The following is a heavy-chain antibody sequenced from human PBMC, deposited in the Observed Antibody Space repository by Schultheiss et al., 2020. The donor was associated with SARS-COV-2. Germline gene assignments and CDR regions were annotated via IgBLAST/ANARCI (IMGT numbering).Heavy chain of an antibody. CDR2: IKQDGSEK. Sequence: GGSLRLSCAASGFTFSSYWMSWVRQAPGKGLEWVANIKQDGSEKYYVDSVKGRFTISRDNAKNSLYLQMNSLRAEDTAVYYCARDSAIALAIVVVPAAPFQHWGQGTLFTVSS. CDR1: GFTFSSYW. J-gene: IGHJ1*01. D-gene: IGHD2-2*01. CDR3: ARDSAIALAIVVVPAAPFQH. V-gene: IGHV3-7*01.